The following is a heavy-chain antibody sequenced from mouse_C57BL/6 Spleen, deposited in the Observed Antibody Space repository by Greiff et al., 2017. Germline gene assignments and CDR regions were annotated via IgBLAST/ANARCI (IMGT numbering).Heavy chain of an antibody. CDR2: IYPGDGDT. CDR1: GYAFSSSW. D-gene: IGHD1-1*01. Sequence: QVQLQQPGPELVKPGASVKISCKASGYAFSSSWMNWVKQRPGKGLEWIGRIYPGDGDTNYNGKFKGKATLTADKSSSTAYMQLSSLTSEDSAVYFCARYYPFFDYWGQGTTLTVSS. CDR3: ARYYPFFDY. J-gene: IGHJ2*01. V-gene: IGHV1-82*01.